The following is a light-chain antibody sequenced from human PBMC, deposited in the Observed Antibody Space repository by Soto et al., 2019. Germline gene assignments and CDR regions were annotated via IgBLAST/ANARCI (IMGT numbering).Light chain of an antibody. J-gene: IGKJ1*01. CDR1: QSISSR. CDR2: KAS. Sequence: DIQMTQSPSTLSASVGDRVTITCRASQSISSRLAWYQQKPGKAPNLLIYKASNLESGVPSRFSGSGSGTEFTLTISSLQPDDSATYYCQQYTSYSRTFGQGTKVE. V-gene: IGKV1-5*03. CDR3: QQYTSYSRT.